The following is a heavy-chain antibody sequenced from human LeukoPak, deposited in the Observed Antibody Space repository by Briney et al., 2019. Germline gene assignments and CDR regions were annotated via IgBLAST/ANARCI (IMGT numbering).Heavy chain of an antibody. V-gene: IGHV3-74*01. CDR2: INTVGSRT. Sequence: PGGSLRLSCAASGFTFSSYWITWVRQAPGKGLVWVSHINTVGSRTDYTDSVKGRFTVSRDNAKNTLYLQMNSLRAEDTAVYYCAFGSVSQSFNHWGQGTLVTVSS. CDR1: GFTFSSYW. D-gene: IGHD3-10*01. CDR3: AFGSVSQSFNH. J-gene: IGHJ4*02.